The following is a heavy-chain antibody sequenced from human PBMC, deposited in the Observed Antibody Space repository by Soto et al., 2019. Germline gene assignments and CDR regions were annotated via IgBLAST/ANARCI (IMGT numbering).Heavy chain of an antibody. V-gene: IGHV1-18*01. CDR2: ISAYNGNT. J-gene: IGHJ4*02. CDR1: GYSFTTYG. D-gene: IGHD6-13*01. CDR3: ARVPLQSRSSGWYYFDY. Sequence: ASVKVSCKASGYSFTTYGIAWVRQAPGQGFEWMGWISAYNGNTNYAQKLQGRVTMTTDTSTSTAYMELRSLRSDDTAVYYCARVPLQSRSSGWYYFDYWGQGTLVTVSS.